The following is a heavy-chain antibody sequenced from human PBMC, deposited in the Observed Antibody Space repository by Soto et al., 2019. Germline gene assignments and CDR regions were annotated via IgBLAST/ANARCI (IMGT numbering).Heavy chain of an antibody. CDR3: ARVGASYDILTGYPY. V-gene: IGHV1-3*01. Sequence: SVKVSCKASGYSFNSYTIHWVRQAPGQRLEWMGWINVGNGNTKYSQKLQGRVTITRDTSATTAYMELSSLRSEDTAVYYCARVGASYDILTGYPYWGQGTLVTVSS. D-gene: IGHD3-9*01. CDR1: GYSFNSYT. CDR2: INVGNGNT. J-gene: IGHJ4*02.